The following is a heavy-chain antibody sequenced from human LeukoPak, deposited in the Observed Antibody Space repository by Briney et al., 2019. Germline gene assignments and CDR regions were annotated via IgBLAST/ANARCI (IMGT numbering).Heavy chain of an antibody. CDR2: ISRNSTYI. V-gene: IGHV3-21*01. J-gene: IGHJ4*02. CDR3: ASDEGNYFDY. CDR1: GFTFSSYA. Sequence: PGGSLRLSCAASGFTFSSYAMSWVRQAPGKGLEWVASISRNSTYIHYADSVKGRFTISRDNARNSLFLQMNSLRAEDTAIYYCASDEGNYFDYWGQGTLVTVSS.